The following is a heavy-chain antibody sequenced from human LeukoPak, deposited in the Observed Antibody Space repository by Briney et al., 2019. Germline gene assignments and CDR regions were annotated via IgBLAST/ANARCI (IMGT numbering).Heavy chain of an antibody. CDR2: ISAYNGNT. V-gene: IGHV1-18*01. D-gene: IGHD1-26*01. Sequence: ASVKVSCKTSGYTFTSYGISWVRQAPGQGLEWMGWISAYNGNTNYAQKLQGRVTMTTDTSTSTAYMDLRSLRSDDTAVYYCAREAPGGAPPAFDIWGQGTMVTVSS. CDR3: AREAPGGAPPAFDI. CDR1: GYTFTSYG. J-gene: IGHJ3*02.